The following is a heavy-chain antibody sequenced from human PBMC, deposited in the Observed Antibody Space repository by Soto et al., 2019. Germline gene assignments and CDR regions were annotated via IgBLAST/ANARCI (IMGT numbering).Heavy chain of an antibody. Sequence: PGGSLRLSCAASGFSFSIHAMNWVRQAPGKGLEWVAVISYDGSTKHYANSVRGRFTVSRDNAKNSLYLQMDSLRAEDTALYYCARDPRYDFWSGYYKGIDYWGQGTLVTVSS. CDR3: ARDPRYDFWSGYYKGIDY. CDR2: ISYDGSTK. CDR1: GFSFSIHA. D-gene: IGHD3-3*01. J-gene: IGHJ4*02. V-gene: IGHV3-30*03.